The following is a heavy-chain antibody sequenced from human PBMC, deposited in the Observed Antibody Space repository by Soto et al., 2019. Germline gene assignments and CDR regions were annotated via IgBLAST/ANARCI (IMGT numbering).Heavy chain of an antibody. CDR2: MNPYSGNT. J-gene: IGHJ4*02. CDR1: GYTFPSYD. CDR3: ARTVTTRRGTGRDF. Sequence: QVQLVQSGAEVKKPGASVKVSCKASGYTFPSYDIHWVRQATGQGLEWMGWMNPYSGNTGYAQQFQGRVTMTRNTSISTAYMELSSLRSEDTALYYCARTVTTRRGTGRDFWGQGTLVTVSS. D-gene: IGHD7-27*01. V-gene: IGHV1-8*01.